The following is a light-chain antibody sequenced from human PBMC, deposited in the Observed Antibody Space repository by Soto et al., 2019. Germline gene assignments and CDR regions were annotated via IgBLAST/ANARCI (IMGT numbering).Light chain of an antibody. CDR2: GNS. CDR1: SSNIGAGYD. V-gene: IGLV1-40*01. CDR3: QSYDSSLSGFVV. Sequence: QSVLTQPPSVSGAPGQRVTISCTGSSSNIGAGYDVHWYQQLPRTPPKLLIYGNSNRPSGVPDRYSGSKSGTSASLAITGLQAGDEADYYCQSYDSSLSGFVVVGGGTELTVL. J-gene: IGLJ2*01.